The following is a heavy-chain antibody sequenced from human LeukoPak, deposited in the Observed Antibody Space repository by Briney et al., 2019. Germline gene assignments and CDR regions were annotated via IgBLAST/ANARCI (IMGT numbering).Heavy chain of an antibody. D-gene: IGHD1-7*01. CDR2: ISSSSSYI. J-gene: IGHJ4*02. Sequence: GGSLRLSCAASGLTFSSYSMNWVRQTPGKGLEWVSSISSSSSYIYYADSVKGRFTISRDNAKNSLYLQMNSLRAEDTAVYYCPRSGGELPIYWGQGTLVTVSS. V-gene: IGHV3-21*01. CDR1: GLTFSSYS. CDR3: PRSGGELPIY.